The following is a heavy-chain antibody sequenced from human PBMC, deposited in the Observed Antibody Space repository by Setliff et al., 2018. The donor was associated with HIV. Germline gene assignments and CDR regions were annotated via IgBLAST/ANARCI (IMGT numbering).Heavy chain of an antibody. Sequence: PGGSLRLSCAASGFTFSMNWVRQAPGKGLEWVSSIRPDSTYIYYADSVKGRFTISRDNAKNSLYLQMNSLRAEDTAVYYCTRRYCTSTSCSSPYDYWGRGTLVTVSS. J-gene: IGHJ4*02. V-gene: IGHV3-21*01. CDR3: TRRYCTSTSCSSPYDY. CDR2: IRPDSTYI. CDR1: GFTFS. D-gene: IGHD2-2*01.